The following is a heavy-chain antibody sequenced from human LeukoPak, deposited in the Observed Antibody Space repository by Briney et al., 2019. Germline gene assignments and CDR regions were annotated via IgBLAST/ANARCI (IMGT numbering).Heavy chain of an antibody. CDR3: ARDSVAGSQDAFDI. V-gene: IGHV3-48*03. CDR2: ITSSGNTI. J-gene: IGHJ3*02. Sequence: GGSLRLSCAASGFTFSSYEMNWVRQAPGKGLEWVSYITSSGNTIYYADSVKRRFTISRDNAKNSLYLQMNSLRAEDTAIYYCARDSVAGSQDAFDIWGQGTMVTVSS. CDR1: GFTFSSYE. D-gene: IGHD6-19*01.